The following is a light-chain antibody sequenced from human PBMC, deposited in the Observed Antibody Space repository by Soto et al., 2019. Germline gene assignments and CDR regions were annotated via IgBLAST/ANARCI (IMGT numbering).Light chain of an antibody. CDR3: QHRSYWPPLT. J-gene: IGKJ5*01. Sequence: EIVLTQSPATLSLSPGERATLSCRASQSISSYLAWYQQKPVQAPRLLIYDASNRATGIPARFSGSGSGTGLALTISSIEPEDGAVDEYQHRSYWPPLTFGQGTQLEIK. CDR1: QSISSY. CDR2: DAS. V-gene: IGKV3-11*01.